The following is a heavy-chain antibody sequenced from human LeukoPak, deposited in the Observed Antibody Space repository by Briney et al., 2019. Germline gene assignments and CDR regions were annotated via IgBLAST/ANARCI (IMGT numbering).Heavy chain of an antibody. CDR3: ARSMMVAATLGWFDP. D-gene: IGHD2-15*01. Sequence: ASVKVSCKASGYTFTGYYMHWVRQAPGQGHEWMGWINPNSGGTNYAQKFQGRVTMTRDTSISTAYMELSRLRSDDTAVYYCARSMMVAATLGWFDPWGQGTLVTVSS. CDR2: INPNSGGT. V-gene: IGHV1-2*02. CDR1: GYTFTGYY. J-gene: IGHJ5*02.